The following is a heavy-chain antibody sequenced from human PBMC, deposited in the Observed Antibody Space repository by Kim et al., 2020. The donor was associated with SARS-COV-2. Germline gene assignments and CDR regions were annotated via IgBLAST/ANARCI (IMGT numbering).Heavy chain of an antibody. V-gene: IGHV1-24*01. J-gene: IGHJ4*02. D-gene: IGHD1-26*01. CDR3: ATDLPNSGSYGYFDY. Sequence: QKFQGRDTMTEDTSTDTAYMELSSLRSEDTAVYYCATDLPNSGSYGYFDYWGQGTLVTVSS.